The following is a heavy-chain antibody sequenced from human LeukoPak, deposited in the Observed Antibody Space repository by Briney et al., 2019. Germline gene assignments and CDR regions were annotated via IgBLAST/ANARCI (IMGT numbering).Heavy chain of an antibody. Sequence: GGSLRLSCAASGFTLSDYWMHRVRQVPGEGPVWVSRINGDGRSTTYADSVEGRFTISRDNAKNTIFLQMTSLRDEDTAVYYCTRGGLTGQMAAFDYWGQGALVTVSS. J-gene: IGHJ4*02. CDR3: TRGGLTGQMAAFDY. CDR2: INGDGRST. V-gene: IGHV3-74*01. D-gene: IGHD3-9*01. CDR1: GFTLSDYW.